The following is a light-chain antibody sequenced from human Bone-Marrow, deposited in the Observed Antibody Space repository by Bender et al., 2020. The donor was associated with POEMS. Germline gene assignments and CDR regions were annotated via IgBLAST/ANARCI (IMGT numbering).Light chain of an antibody. CDR1: DIGSKS. CDR3: QVWDSLNDRVV. J-gene: IGLJ2*01. CDR2: DDS. Sequence: SYVVTQPNSVSVAPGQTARITCGGNDIGSKSVHWCQQRPGRAPVLVIYDDSDRPSGIPERFSGSNSGNTATLTINWVEAGDEADYYCQVWDSLNDRVVFGAGTKLTVL. V-gene: IGLV3-21*02.